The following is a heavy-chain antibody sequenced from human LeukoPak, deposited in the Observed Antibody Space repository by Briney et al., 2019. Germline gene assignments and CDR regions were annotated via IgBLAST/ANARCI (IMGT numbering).Heavy chain of an antibody. J-gene: IGHJ4*02. V-gene: IGHV4-34*01. CDR1: GGSFSGYY. CDR2: INHSGST. Sequence: PSETLSLTCAVYGGSFSGYYWSWIRQPPGKGLEWIADINHSGSTNYNPSLKSRVTISVDTSKNQFSLKLSSVTAADTAVYYCARGRVYCSSTSCFPGIAARRDYWGQGTLVTVSS. CDR3: ARGRVYCSSTSCFPGIAARRDY. D-gene: IGHD2-2*01.